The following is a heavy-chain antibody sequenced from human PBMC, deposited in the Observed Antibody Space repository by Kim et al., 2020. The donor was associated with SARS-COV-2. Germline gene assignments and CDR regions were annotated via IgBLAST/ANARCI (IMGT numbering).Heavy chain of an antibody. J-gene: IGHJ5*02. CDR2: IYSRGTT. V-gene: IGHV4-59*08. Sequence: SETLSLTCTVSGGSISSYFWSWIRQPPGKGLEWIGYIYSRGTTNYNPSLKSRVTISVDTSKNQFSLKMNSMTAADTAVYYCARQEYTVMVRVVLTWFDP. CDR1: GGSISSYF. D-gene: IGHD3-10*01. CDR3: ARQEYTVMVRVVLTWFDP.